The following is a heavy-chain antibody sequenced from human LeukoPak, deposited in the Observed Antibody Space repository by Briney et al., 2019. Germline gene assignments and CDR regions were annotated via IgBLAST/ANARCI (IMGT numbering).Heavy chain of an antibody. CDR3: ARARPVEYGDYVWFDY. J-gene: IGHJ4*02. D-gene: IGHD4-17*01. CDR1: GNTFTNYY. V-gene: IGHV1-2*02. Sequence: ASVKVSCKASGNTFTNYYVHWVRQAPGQGLEWMGWINPNSGGTNYAQKFQGRVTMTRDTSISTAYMELSRLRSDDTAVYYCARARPVEYGDYVWFDYWGQGTLVTVSS. CDR2: INPNSGGT.